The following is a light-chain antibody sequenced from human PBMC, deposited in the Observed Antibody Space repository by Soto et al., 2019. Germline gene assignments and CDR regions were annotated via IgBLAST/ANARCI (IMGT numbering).Light chain of an antibody. CDR1: QSVSSN. V-gene: IGKV3-15*01. CDR2: GAS. Sequence: EIVMTQSPATLSVSPGERATLSCRASQSVSSNLAWYQQKPGQAPRLLIYGASTRATGIPASFSGSGSGTEFTLTTSSLRSEDFALYYCQQYIDWPYTFGQGTKLEIK. J-gene: IGKJ2*01. CDR3: QQYIDWPYT.